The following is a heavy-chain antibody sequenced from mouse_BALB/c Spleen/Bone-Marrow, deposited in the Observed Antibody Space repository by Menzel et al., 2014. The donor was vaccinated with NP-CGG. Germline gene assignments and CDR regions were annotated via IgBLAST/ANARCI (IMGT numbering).Heavy chain of an antibody. Sequence: EVQLQQSGPEPVKPGASVKVSCKASGYAFTSYNIYWVKQSHGKSLEWIGYIDPYNGDTNYNQKFKVKATLTVDKSSSTAYMHLNSLTSEDSAVYYCASCGNYEAWFAYWGQGTLVTVSA. J-gene: IGHJ3*01. CDR3: ASCGNYEAWFAY. CDR2: IDPYNGDT. V-gene: IGHV1S135*01. CDR1: GYAFTSYN. D-gene: IGHD2-1*01.